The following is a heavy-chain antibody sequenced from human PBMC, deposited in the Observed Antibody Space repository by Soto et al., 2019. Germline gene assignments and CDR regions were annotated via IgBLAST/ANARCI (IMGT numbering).Heavy chain of an antibody. CDR1: GGPLNKGGFH. D-gene: IGHD3-22*01. Sequence: QVPLQGAGPGLVKPSQTLFPTWTFPGGPLNKGGFHWSWVRQPPGKGLEWIGYIYYSGSTYYNPSLKRRVTISVDTSKNQFSLKLSSVTAADTAVYYCARAGDYYDLSIDYWGQGTLVTVSS. CDR2: IYYSGST. V-gene: IGHV4-31*02. CDR3: ARAGDYYDLSIDY. J-gene: IGHJ4*02.